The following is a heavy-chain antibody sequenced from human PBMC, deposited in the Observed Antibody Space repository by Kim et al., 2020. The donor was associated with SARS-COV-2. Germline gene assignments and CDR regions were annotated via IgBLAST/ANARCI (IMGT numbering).Heavy chain of an antibody. J-gene: IGHJ5*02. CDR3: ARLFDP. V-gene: IGHV3-7*04. Sequence: KQGGTGKNCVDSVKGRFTISRDNAKNSLYLQMSSLRAEDTAVYYCARLFDPWGQGTLVTVSS. CDR2: KQGGTGK.